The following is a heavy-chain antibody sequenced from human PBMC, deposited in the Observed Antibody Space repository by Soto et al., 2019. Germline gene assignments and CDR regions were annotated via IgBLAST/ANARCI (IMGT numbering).Heavy chain of an antibody. J-gene: IGHJ6*03. CDR1: VYTFTIYE. CDR3: ARVYDRSSWTDYYYYYMDV. Sequence: ASVIVSCTASVYTFTIYEIKCVRQATRQGLEWMGWMNPNSGNTGYAQKFQGRVTMTRNTSISTAYMELSSLRSEDTAVYYCARVYDRSSWTDYYYYYMDVRGKGTTVTVSS. CDR2: MNPNSGNT. D-gene: IGHD6-13*01. V-gene: IGHV1-8*01.